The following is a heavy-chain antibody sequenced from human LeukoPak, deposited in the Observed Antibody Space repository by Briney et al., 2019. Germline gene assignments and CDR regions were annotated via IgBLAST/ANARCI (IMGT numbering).Heavy chain of an antibody. D-gene: IGHD3-22*01. V-gene: IGHV4-38-2*01. Sequence: SETLSLTCAVSGYSISSGYYWGWIRQPPGKGLEWIGSIYHSGSTYYNPSLKSRVTISVDTSKNQFSLKLSSVTAADTAVYYCARGYYDSSARPAFDIWGQGTMVTVSS. CDR2: IYHSGST. CDR3: ARGYYDSSARPAFDI. CDR1: GYSISSGYY. J-gene: IGHJ3*02.